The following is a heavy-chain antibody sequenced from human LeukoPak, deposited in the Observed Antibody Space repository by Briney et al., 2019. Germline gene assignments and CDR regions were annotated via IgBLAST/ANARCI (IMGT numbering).Heavy chain of an antibody. CDR3: ARSYGDYALNTYGMDV. J-gene: IGHJ6*02. Sequence: PGRSLRLSCAASGFTFSSYAMHWVRQAPGKGLEWVAVISYDGSNKYYADSVKGRFTISRDNSKNTVYLQMNSLRAEDTAVYYCARSYGDYALNTYGMDVWSQGTTVTVS. CDR2: ISYDGSNK. CDR1: GFTFSSYA. V-gene: IGHV3-30-3*01. D-gene: IGHD4-17*01.